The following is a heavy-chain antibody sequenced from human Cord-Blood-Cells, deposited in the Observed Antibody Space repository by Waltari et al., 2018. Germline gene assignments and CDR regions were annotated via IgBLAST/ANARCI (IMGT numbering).Heavy chain of an antibody. CDR3: AREVAYCGGDCYYYYYGMDV. D-gene: IGHD2-21*01. Sequence: QVQLVESGGGVVQPGRSLRLSCAASGFTFSSYGMPWVRQAPVKGREWVAVIWYDGSNKYYADSVKGRFTISRDNSKNTLDLQMNSLRAEDTAVYYCAREVAYCGGDCYYYYYGMDVWGQGTTVTVSS. CDR1: GFTFSSYG. J-gene: IGHJ6*02. CDR2: IWYDGSNK. V-gene: IGHV3-33*01.